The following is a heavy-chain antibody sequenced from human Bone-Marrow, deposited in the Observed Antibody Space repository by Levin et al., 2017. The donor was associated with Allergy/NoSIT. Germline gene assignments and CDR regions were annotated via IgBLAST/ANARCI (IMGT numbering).Heavy chain of an antibody. Sequence: SETLSLTCTVSGGSISSHYWSWIRQPPGKGLEWIGYISYSGSTNYNPSLKSRVTISRDTSKNQFSLKLSSVTAADTAVYYCARSYGSGNYFDSWGQGTLVTVS. D-gene: IGHD3-10*01. J-gene: IGHJ4*02. CDR2: ISYSGST. V-gene: IGHV4-59*11. CDR3: ARSYGSGNYFDS. CDR1: GGSISSHY.